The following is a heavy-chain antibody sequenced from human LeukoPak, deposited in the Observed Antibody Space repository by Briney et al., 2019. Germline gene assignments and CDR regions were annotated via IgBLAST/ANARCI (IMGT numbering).Heavy chain of an antibody. J-gene: IGHJ4*02. CDR3: ARHITMVRGVIILGNFDY. Sequence: SETLSLTCTVSGGSISSSSYYWGWIRQPPGKGLEWIGSIYYSGSTYYNPSLKSRVTISVDTSKNQFSLKLSSVTAADTAVYYCARHITMVRGVIILGNFDYWGQGTLVTVSS. CDR2: IYYSGST. D-gene: IGHD3-10*01. CDR1: GGSISSSSYY. V-gene: IGHV4-39*01.